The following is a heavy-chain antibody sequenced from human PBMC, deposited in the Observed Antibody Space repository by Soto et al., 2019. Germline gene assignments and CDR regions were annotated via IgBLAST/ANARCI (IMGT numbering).Heavy chain of an antibody. CDR3: ARWESSGWYLGI. J-gene: IGHJ4*02. D-gene: IGHD6-19*01. V-gene: IGHV3-7*03. CDR2: INPDGTKR. Sequence: GSLRLSCAASGFIFSDSWMSWVRQPPGEGLEWVGSINPDGTKRFYVDSVQGRFTIARDDAKNSVFLQMISLRAEDTAVYYCARWESSGWYLGIWGQGTLVTVSS. CDR1: GFIFSDSW.